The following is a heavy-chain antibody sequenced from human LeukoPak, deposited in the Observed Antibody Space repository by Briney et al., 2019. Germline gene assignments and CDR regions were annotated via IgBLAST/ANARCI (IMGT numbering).Heavy chain of an antibody. CDR1: GGSFSDYY. J-gene: IGHJ4*02. CDR2: INHSGST. CDR3: ARGHHGSGSYSGY. Sequence: SETLSLTCAVYGGSFSDYYWSCIRQPPGKGMEWIGEINHSGSTNYNPSLESRVTISVGTSKNQFSLKLSSVTAADTAVYYCARGHHGSGSYSGYWGQGTLVTVSS. D-gene: IGHD3-10*01. V-gene: IGHV4-34*01.